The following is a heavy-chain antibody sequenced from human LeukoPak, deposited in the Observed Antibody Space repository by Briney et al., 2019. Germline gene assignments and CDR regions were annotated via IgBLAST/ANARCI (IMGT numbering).Heavy chain of an antibody. J-gene: IGHJ4*02. V-gene: IGHV1-2*02. CDR2: INPDSGGT. Sequence: ASVKVSCKASGYTFTGYYMHWVRQAPGQGLEWMGWINPDSGGTNYAQKFQGRVTMTRDTSISTAYMELSRLRSDDTAVYYCARDHDAYSSGRSFDYWGQGTLVTVSS. CDR3: ARDHDAYSSGRSFDY. D-gene: IGHD6-19*01. CDR1: GYTFTGYY.